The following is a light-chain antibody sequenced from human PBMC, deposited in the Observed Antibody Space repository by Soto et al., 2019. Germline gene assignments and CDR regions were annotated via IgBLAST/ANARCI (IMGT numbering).Light chain of an antibody. CDR2: AAS. CDR1: QNIYNY. CDR3: EQNYSTPVT. V-gene: IGKV1-39*01. J-gene: IGKJ5*01. Sequence: DIQMTHSPSSLSASVGDRVTVTCQTSQNIYNYLNWYQQKPGKAPKLLIYAASSVQSGVPLRFSGTGSGTDFTLTISSLKPEDFATYYCEQNYSTPVTLGQGTRLE.